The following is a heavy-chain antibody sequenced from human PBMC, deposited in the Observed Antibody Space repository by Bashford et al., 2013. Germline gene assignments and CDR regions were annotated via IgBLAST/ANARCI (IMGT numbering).Heavy chain of an antibody. CDR1: GGSVSSSSYL. J-gene: IGHJ4*02. V-gene: IGHV4-39*01. Sequence: SETLSLTCTVSGGSVSSSSYLWGWIRRSPGKGLEWIGTMDYSGSTYYNPSLKSRVTISVDTSKSQFSLMLNSVTAADTAVYYCASSGTHYSTLAHFDYWGQGILVTVSS. CDR2: MDYSGST. CDR3: ASSGTHYSTLAHFDY. D-gene: IGHD1-26*01.